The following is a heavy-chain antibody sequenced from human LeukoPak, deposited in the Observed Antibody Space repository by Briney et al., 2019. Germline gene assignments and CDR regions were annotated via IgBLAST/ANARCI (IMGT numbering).Heavy chain of an antibody. V-gene: IGHV4-39*07. CDR2: IYYSGST. CDR1: GGSISSSSYY. Sequence: SETLSLTCTVSGGSISSSSYYWGWIRQPPGKGLEWIGSIYYSGSTYYNPSLKSRVSISVDTSRNQFSLKLSSVTAADTAVYYCARRAAMVRGPAYHFDHWGQGVLVTVSS. D-gene: IGHD3-10*01. J-gene: IGHJ4*02. CDR3: ARRAAMVRGPAYHFDH.